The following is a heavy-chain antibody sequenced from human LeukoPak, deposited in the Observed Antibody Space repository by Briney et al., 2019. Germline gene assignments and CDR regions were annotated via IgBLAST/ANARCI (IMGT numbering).Heavy chain of an antibody. CDR1: GGTFSSNA. CDR3: ARGPNLGIQQAVAFDI. D-gene: IGHD5-18*01. V-gene: IGHV1-69*05. J-gene: IGHJ3*02. CDR2: IIPIFGTA. Sequence: SVKVSCKASGGTFSSNAISWVRQAPGQGLEWMGRIIPIFGTANYAQKFQGRVTITTDESTSTAYMELSSLRSEDTAVYYCARGPNLGIQQAVAFDIWGQGTMVTVSS.